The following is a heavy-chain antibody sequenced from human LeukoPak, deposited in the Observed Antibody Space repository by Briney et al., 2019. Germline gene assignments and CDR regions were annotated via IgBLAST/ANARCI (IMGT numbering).Heavy chain of an antibody. CDR2: ISAYNGNT. D-gene: IGHD3-22*01. CDR3: ARVGVYYYDSSGYYAFDI. V-gene: IGHV1-18*01. J-gene: IGHJ3*02. CDR1: GYTFTSYG. Sequence: GASVKVSCKASGYTFTSYGISWVRQAPGQGLEWMGWISAYNGNTNCAQKLQGRVTMTTDTSTSTAHMELRSLRSDDTAVYYCARVGVYYYDSSGYYAFDIWGQGTMVTVSS.